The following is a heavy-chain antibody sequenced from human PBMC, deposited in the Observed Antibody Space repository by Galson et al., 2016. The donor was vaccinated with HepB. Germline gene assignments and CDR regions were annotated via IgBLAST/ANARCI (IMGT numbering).Heavy chain of an antibody. Sequence: SLRLSCAGSGFTFGKYAMHWVRQAPGQGLEWVAGISWNSETIGYADSVKGRFTTARDTAENSVYLKLTSLRAEDTALYDCAARLGESLESWGQGTQVTVSS. J-gene: IGHJ5*02. V-gene: IGHV3-9*01. CDR3: AARLGESLES. CDR2: ISWNSETI. CDR1: GFTFGKYA. D-gene: IGHD3-16*01.